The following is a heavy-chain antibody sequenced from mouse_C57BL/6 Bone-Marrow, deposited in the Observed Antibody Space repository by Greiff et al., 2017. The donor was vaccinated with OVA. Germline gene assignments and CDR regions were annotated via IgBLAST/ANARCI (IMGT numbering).Heavy chain of an antibody. CDR3: ARSRLLRKNFGY. V-gene: IGHV1-81*01. CDR1: GYTFTSYG. Sequence: VQLQQSGAELARPGASVKLSCKASGYTFTSYGISWVKQRTGQGLEWIGEIYPRSGNTYYNDKFKGKATLTADKSSSTAYMELRSLTSENSAVYFCARSRLLRKNFGYWGQGTTLTVSS. J-gene: IGHJ2*01. CDR2: IYPRSGNT. D-gene: IGHD2-3*01.